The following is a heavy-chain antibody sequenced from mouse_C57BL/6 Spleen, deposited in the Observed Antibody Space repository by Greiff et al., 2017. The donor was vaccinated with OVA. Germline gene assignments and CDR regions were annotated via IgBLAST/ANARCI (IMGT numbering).Heavy chain of an antibody. Sequence: VQLQQSGPELVKPGASVKISCKASGYSFTGYYMNWVKQSPEKSLEWIGEINPSTGGTTYNQKFKAKATLTVDKSSSPAYMQLKSLTSEDSAVYYCARERYDYFDYWGQGTTLTVSS. CDR2: INPSTGGT. V-gene: IGHV1-42*01. CDR3: ARERYDYFDY. CDR1: GYSFTGYY. D-gene: IGHD2-3*01. J-gene: IGHJ2*01.